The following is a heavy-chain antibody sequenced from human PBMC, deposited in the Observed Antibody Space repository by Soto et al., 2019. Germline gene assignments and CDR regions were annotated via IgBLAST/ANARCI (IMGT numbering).Heavy chain of an antibody. CDR2: IRDSGGSK. CDR1: GFTFSNYA. V-gene: IGHV3-23*01. CDR3: AKAAGGNNWYTDF. Sequence: EVQLLESGGGLVQPGGSLRLSCAASGFTFSNYAMNWVRQGPGKGLEWVSAIRDSGGSKFYADSVKGRFTIARDNSKNTMYLQMNSLRAEDTAVYYCAKAAGGNNWYTDFWGQGTLVTVSS. D-gene: IGHD6-13*01. J-gene: IGHJ4*02.